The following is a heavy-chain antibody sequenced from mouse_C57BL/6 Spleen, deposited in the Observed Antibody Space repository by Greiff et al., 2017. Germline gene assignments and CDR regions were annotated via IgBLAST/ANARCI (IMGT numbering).Heavy chain of an antibody. Sequence: QVQLQQSGAELVKPGASVKLSCKASGYTFTSYWMHWVKQRPGRGLEWIGRIDPSSGGTKYNEKFKGKATLTVDKPYSTAYLQTSSLTSEDSAVYYCVRGGSSPWFAYWGQGTRVTVSA. CDR3: VRGGSSPWFAY. D-gene: IGHD1-1*01. CDR2: IDPSSGGT. CDR1: GYTFTSYW. V-gene: IGHV1-72*01. J-gene: IGHJ3*01.